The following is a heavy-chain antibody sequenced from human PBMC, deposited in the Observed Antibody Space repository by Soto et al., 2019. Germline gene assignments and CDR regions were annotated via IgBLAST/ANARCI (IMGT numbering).Heavy chain of an antibody. CDR3: ARSLTEGYCTITGCYTRPLYGMDV. Sequence: ASVKVSCKASGYTFSGYYIHWLRQAPGQGLEWVGWINPNSGGTNYAQKFQGRVTVTRDTPTSTAYMELSRLTSDDTAVYYCARSLTEGYCTITGCYTRPLYGMDVWGQGTTVTVSS. J-gene: IGHJ6*02. CDR2: INPNSGGT. V-gene: IGHV1-2*02. CDR1: GYTFSGYY. D-gene: IGHD2-2*02.